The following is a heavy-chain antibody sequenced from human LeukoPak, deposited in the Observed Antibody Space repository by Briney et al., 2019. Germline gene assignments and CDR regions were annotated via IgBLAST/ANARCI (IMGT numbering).Heavy chain of an antibody. V-gene: IGHV3-53*01. CDR2: IYSGGST. CDR3: ARFFADYGSSGYFPAYFDY. D-gene: IGHD3-22*01. CDR1: GFTVSSNY. Sequence: GGSLRLSCAASGFTVSSNYMRWVRQAPGKGLEWVSVIYSGGSTYYPDSVKGRFTISRDNSKNTLYLQVNSLRAEDTAVYYCARFFADYGSSGYFPAYFDYWGQGTLVTVSS. J-gene: IGHJ4*02.